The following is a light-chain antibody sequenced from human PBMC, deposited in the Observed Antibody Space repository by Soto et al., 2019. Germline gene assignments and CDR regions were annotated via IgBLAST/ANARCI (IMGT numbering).Light chain of an antibody. Sequence: IDLTQSPATLSLSPGERATLSGRASQSVSSYLAWYQQKPGQAPRILIYDASNRATGVPARFRGSGSGTDFNLTISSLETEDFSVYECQQRSNWTITFGQGTRLEIK. J-gene: IGKJ5*01. CDR3: QQRSNWTIT. CDR2: DAS. V-gene: IGKV3-11*01. CDR1: QSVSSY.